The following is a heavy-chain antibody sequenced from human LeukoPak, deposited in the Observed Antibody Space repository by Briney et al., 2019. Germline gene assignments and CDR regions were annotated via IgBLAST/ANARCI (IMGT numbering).Heavy chain of an antibody. V-gene: IGHV1-46*01. CDR3: ARGVLLDYYYYYMDV. CDR2: INPSGGST. Sequence: GASVKVSCKASGYTFTSHYMHWVRQAPGQGLEWMGIINPSGGSTSYAQKFQGRVTMTRDMSTSTVYMELSSLRSEDTAVYYCARGVLLDYYYYYMDVWGKGTTVTVSS. J-gene: IGHJ6*03. D-gene: IGHD2/OR15-2a*01. CDR1: GYTFTSHY.